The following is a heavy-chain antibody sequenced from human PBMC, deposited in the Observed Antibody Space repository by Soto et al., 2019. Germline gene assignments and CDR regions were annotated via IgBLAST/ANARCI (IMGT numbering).Heavy chain of an antibody. J-gene: IGHJ6*02. CDR1: GYTFTSYD. V-gene: IGHV1-8*01. Sequence: QVQLVQSGAEVKKPGASVKVSCKASGYTFTSYDISWVRQATGQGLEWMGWMNPNSGYTGYAEKFRCRVTMIRNTSINTAYMELGSLRSEVTAVYYCARIPLLGRSSCWWDFYYGMDVWGQGTTVTVSS. CDR3: ARIPLLGRSSCWWDFYYGMDV. CDR2: MNPNSGYT. D-gene: IGHD6-19*01.